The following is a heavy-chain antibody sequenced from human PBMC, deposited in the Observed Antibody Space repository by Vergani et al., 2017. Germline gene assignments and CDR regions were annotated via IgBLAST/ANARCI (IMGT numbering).Heavy chain of an antibody. V-gene: IGHV3-21*01. CDR3: ARSTVTTYYYSGMDV. CDR1: GFTFSSYA. CDR2: ISSSSSYI. D-gene: IGHD4-17*01. J-gene: IGHJ6*02. Sequence: EVQLLESGGGLVQPGGSLRLSCAASGFTFSSYAMSWVRQAPGKGLEWVSCISSSSSYIYYADSVKGRFTISRDNAKNSLYLQMNSLRAEDTAVYYCARSTVTTYYYSGMDVWGQGTTVTVSS.